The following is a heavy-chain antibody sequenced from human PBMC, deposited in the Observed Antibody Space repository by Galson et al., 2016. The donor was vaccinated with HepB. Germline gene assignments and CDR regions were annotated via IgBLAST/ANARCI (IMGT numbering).Heavy chain of an antibody. CDR1: GFTLGDFA. CDR2: IRRETYGGTT. D-gene: IGHD5-12*01. CDR3: ARQRRATMRYYYYGMDV. V-gene: IGHV3-49*03. Sequence: SLRLSCAGSGFTLGDFAMSWIRQAPGKGLEWVAFIRRETYGGTTEYAASVKGRFTISRDDSKGIAYLQMNSLKTDDTAVYYCARQRRATMRYYYYGMDVWGQGTTVTVSS. J-gene: IGHJ6*02.